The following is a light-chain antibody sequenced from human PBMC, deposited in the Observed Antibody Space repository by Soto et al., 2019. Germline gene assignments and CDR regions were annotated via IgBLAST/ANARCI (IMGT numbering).Light chain of an antibody. J-gene: IGLJ1*01. CDR1: SSVVGSYNL. V-gene: IGLV2-23*02. CDR2: EVS. CDR3: CSYAGSSTYV. Sequence: QSVLTQPASVSGSPGQSITISCTGTSSVVGSYNLVSWYQQHPGKAPKLMIYEVSKRPSGVSNRFSGSKSGNTASLTISGLQAEDEAYYYCCSYAGSSTYVFGTGTKATVL.